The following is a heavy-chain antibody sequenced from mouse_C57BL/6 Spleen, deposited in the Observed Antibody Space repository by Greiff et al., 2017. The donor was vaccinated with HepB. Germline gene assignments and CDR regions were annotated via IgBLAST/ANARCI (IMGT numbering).Heavy chain of an antibody. V-gene: IGHV3-6*01. CDR3: ARSVVATGNWYFDV. D-gene: IGHD1-1*01. CDR1: GYSITSGYY. CDR2: ISYDGSN. Sequence: EVKLQESGPGLVKPSQSLSLTCSVTGYSITSGYYWNWIRQFPGNKLEWMGYISYDGSNNYNPSLKNRISITRDTSKNQFFLKLNSVTTEDTATYYCARSVVATGNWYFDVWGTGTTVTVSS. J-gene: IGHJ1*03.